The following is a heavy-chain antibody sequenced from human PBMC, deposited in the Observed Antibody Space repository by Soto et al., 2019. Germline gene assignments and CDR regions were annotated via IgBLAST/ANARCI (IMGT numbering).Heavy chain of an antibody. J-gene: IGHJ4*02. CDR2: VTPRNGDT. CDR3: ARGGYYWDRRHYFDS. D-gene: IGHD1-1*01. CDR1: GYTFTSYD. V-gene: IGHV1-8*02. Sequence: GASVKVSCKASGYTFTSYDINWVRQAAGQGPEWMGSVTPRNGDTAFAQKYQGRVTVTSNTSMSTVYMELSNLRSDDTAVYYCARGGYYWDRRHYFDSWGQGTLVTVSS.